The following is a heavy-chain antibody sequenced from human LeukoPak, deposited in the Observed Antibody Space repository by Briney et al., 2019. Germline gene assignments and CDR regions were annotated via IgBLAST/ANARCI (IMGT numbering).Heavy chain of an antibody. D-gene: IGHD3-22*01. CDR2: ISWNSGSI. CDR3: AKHNDGRLRGRFDWFDP. CDR1: GFTFDDYA. V-gene: IGHV3-9*01. J-gene: IGHJ5*02. Sequence: GGSLRLSCAASGFTFDDYAMHWVRHAPGKGLEWVSGISWNSGSIGYADSVKGRFTISRDSAKNSLYLQMNSLRAEDTALYYCAKHNDGRLRGRFDWFDPWGQGTLVTVSS.